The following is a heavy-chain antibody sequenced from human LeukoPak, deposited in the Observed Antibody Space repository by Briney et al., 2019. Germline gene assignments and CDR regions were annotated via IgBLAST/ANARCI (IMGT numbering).Heavy chain of an antibody. V-gene: IGHV1-46*01. J-gene: IGHJ4*02. D-gene: IGHD6-6*01. CDR1: GGTFSSYA. CDR2: IIPNGGST. CDR3: AREGIAARPFDY. Sequence: ASVKVSCRASGGTFSSYAISWVRQAPGQGLEWMGIIIPNGGSTTYAQKFQGRVTMGSDTSTTTVYMELSSLRSEDTAVYYCAREGIAARPFDYWGQGTLVTVSS.